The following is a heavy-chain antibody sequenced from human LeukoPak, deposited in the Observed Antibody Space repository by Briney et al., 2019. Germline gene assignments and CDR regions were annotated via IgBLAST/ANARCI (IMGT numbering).Heavy chain of an antibody. D-gene: IGHD2-21*02. CDR3: ASRGDPGDY. CDR2: IYYSGST. CDR1: GYSISSGYY. Sequence: SETLSLTCAVSGYSISSGYYWGWIRQPPGKGLEWIGSIYYSGSTYYNPSLKSRVTISVDTSKNQFSLKLSSVTAADTAVYYCASRGDPGDYWGQGTLVTVSS. J-gene: IGHJ4*02. V-gene: IGHV4-38-2*01.